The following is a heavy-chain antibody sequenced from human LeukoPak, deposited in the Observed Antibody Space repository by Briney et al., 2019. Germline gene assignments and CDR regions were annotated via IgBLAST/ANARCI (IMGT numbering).Heavy chain of an antibody. V-gene: IGHV4-34*08. CDR3: AVTGSYSSPFDY. Sequence: PGGSLRLSCAASGFTFSSYAMSWIRQPPGKGLEWIGEINHSGSTNYNPSLKSRVTISVDTSKNQFSLKLSSVTAADTAVYYCAVTGSYSSPFDYWGQGTLVTVSS. J-gene: IGHJ4*02. CDR2: INHSGST. CDR1: GFTFSSYA. D-gene: IGHD3-10*01.